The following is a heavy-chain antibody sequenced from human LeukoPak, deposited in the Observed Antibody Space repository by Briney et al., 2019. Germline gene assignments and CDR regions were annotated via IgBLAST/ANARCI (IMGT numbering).Heavy chain of an antibody. CDR2: IRHDSSDI. J-gene: IGHJ4*02. Sequence: GRSLRLSCAVSGFTFSTYSMNWVSQAPGKGLEWISFIRHDSSDIYYADSVKGRFTISRDNARDSLYLQMNSLRAEDTAVYYCARDWFGELIWGQGTLVTVSS. D-gene: IGHD3-10*01. V-gene: IGHV3-48*01. CDR3: ARDWFGELI. CDR1: GFTFSTYS.